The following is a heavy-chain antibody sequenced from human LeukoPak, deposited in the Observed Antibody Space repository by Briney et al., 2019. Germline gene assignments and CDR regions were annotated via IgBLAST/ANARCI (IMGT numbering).Heavy chain of an antibody. V-gene: IGHV1-69*06. J-gene: IGHJ6*02. CDR3: ASKVAVAGTAEWPYYYGMDV. Sequence: SVKVSCKASGGTFSSYAISWVRQAPGQGLEWMGGIIPIFGTANYAQKFQGRVTITADKSTSTAYMELSSLRSEDTAVYYCASKVAVAGTAEWPYYYGMDVWGQGTTVTVSS. D-gene: IGHD6-19*01. CDR1: GGTFSSYA. CDR2: IIPIFGTA.